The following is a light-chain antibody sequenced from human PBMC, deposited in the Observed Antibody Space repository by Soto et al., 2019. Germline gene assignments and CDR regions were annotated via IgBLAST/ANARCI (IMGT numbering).Light chain of an antibody. Sequence: IVLTQSPGTLSLSPGESATLSCRASQSVSNNLTWYQQKPGQPPRLLIYGASTRATGVPGRFSGSGSGTEFTLTISSLQSEDFAVYYCQQYNDWWTFGQGTKVDI. CDR3: QQYNDWWT. J-gene: IGKJ1*01. CDR2: GAS. V-gene: IGKV3-15*01. CDR1: QSVSNN.